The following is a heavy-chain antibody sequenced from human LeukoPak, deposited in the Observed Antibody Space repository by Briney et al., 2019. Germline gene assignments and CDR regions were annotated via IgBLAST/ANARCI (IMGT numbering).Heavy chain of an antibody. CDR3: ARDPQYCSGGSCYSRYSFDY. CDR2: ISGSGGST. V-gene: IGHV3-23*01. Sequence: GGSLRLSCAASGFTFSSCAMSWVRQAPGKGLEWVSAISGSGGSTYYADSVKGRFTISRDNSKNTLYLQMNGLRAEDTAVYYCARDPQYCSGGSCYSRYSFDYWGQGTLVTVSS. J-gene: IGHJ4*02. D-gene: IGHD2-15*01. CDR1: GFTFSSCA.